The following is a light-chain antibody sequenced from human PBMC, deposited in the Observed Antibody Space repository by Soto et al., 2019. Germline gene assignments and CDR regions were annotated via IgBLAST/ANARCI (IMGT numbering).Light chain of an antibody. Sequence: QSALTQPRSVSGSPGQSVAISCTGTSNDVGGYNYVSWYQQFPGKVPKLVIYDVTKRPSGVPDRFSGSKSGNTASLTISGLQAEDEADYYCSSNAGIHTIFGGGTQLTVL. CDR3: SSNAGIHTI. CDR1: SNDVGGYNY. J-gene: IGLJ2*01. V-gene: IGLV2-11*01. CDR2: DVT.